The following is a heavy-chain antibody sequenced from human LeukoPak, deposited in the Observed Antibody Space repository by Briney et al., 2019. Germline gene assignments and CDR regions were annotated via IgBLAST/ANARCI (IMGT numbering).Heavy chain of an antibody. CDR2: IYYSGST. D-gene: IGHD3-3*01. V-gene: IGHV4-59*01. J-gene: IGHJ4*02. CDR3: AREVRYYDFWSGYLGYFDY. CDR1: GGSISSYY. Sequence: PSETLSLTCTVSGGSISSYYWSWIRQPPGKGLEWIGYIYYSGSTNYNPSLKSRVTISVDTSKNQFSVKLSSVTAADTAVYYCAREVRYYDFWSGYLGYFDYWGQGTLVTVSS.